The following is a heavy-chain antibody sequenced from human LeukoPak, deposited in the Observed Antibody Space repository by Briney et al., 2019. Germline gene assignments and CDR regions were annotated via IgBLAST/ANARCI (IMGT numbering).Heavy chain of an antibody. CDR1: GFTFSSYA. V-gene: IGHV3-23*01. Sequence: GGSLRLSCAASGFTFSSYAMSWVRHAPGKGLEWVSAISGSGGSTYYADSVKGRFTISRDNSKNTLYLQMNSLRAEDTAVYYCAKDTAMVPYFDYWGQGTLVTVSS. J-gene: IGHJ4*02. CDR2: ISGSGGST. D-gene: IGHD5-18*01. CDR3: AKDTAMVPYFDY.